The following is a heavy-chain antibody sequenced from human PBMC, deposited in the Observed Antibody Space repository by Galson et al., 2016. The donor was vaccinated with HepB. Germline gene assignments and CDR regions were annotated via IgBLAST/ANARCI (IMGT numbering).Heavy chain of an antibody. Sequence: SLRLSCAASGSTFSDAWMNWVRQAPGKGLEWVGRIKRKTDGGTTDYAAPVEGRFTISRDDSKNTLYLQMNNLKNEDTAVYYCTAYYGNILTAYRWFDPWGQGTLVTVSS. J-gene: IGHJ5*02. CDR2: IKRKTDGGTT. D-gene: IGHD3-9*01. CDR3: TAYYGNILTAYRWFDP. V-gene: IGHV3-15*01. CDR1: GSTFSDAW.